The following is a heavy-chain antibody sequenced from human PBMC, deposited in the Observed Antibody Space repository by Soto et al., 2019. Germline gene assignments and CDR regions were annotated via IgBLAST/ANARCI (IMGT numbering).Heavy chain of an antibody. CDR3: AKDRALTVTPTPFDY. Sequence: GGSLRLSCAASGFTFSSYAMSWVRQAPGKGLEWVSAISGSGGSTYYADSVKGRFTISRDNSKNTLYLQMNSLRAEDTDVYYCAKDRALTVTPTPFDYWGQGTLVTVSS. CDR1: GFTFSSYA. V-gene: IGHV3-23*01. J-gene: IGHJ4*02. CDR2: ISGSGGST. D-gene: IGHD4-17*01.